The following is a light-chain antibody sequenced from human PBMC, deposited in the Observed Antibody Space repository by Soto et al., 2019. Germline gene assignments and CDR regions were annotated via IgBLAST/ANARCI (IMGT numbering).Light chain of an antibody. J-gene: IGLJ3*02. Sequence: QSALTQPASVSGSPGQSITISCTGGSSDVGSYNRVSWYRQHPGKAPQLMIYEVSNRPSGVSNRFSGSKSGNTASLTISGLQAEDESDYFCSSLTRSDTWVIGGGTKLTVL. CDR1: SSDVGSYNR. CDR2: EVS. CDR3: SSLTRSDTWV. V-gene: IGLV2-14*02.